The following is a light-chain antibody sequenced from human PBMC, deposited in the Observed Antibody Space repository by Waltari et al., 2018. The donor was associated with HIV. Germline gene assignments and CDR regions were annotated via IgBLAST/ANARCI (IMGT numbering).Light chain of an antibody. Sequence: QSALTQPASVSESLGQSITISCTGGGSDVGNFNFVSWYQQRPGKAPRLMIYDDLKRPSGVSTLFSAAKSGNTASLTISVLQVEDEADYYCCSYGGDNTFVFGGGTTVTVL. CDR2: DDL. CDR1: GSDVGNFNF. CDR3: CSYGGDNTFV. V-gene: IGLV2-23*02. J-gene: IGLJ3*02.